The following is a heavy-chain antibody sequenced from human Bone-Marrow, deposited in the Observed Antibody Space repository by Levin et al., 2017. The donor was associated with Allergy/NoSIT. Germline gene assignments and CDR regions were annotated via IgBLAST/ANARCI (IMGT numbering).Heavy chain of an antibody. D-gene: IGHD1-26*01. CDR1: GGSIVSDY. V-gene: IGHV4-4*07. Sequence: KASETLSLTCTVSGGSIVSDYWSWIRQPAGKGLEWIGRIYSSGSTNYNPSLKSRVTMSVDTSKNQFALKLSSVTAADTAVYYCARGGVGATTAPFVNWFDPWGQGTLVTVSS. J-gene: IGHJ5*02. CDR3: ARGGVGATTAPFVNWFDP. CDR2: IYSSGST.